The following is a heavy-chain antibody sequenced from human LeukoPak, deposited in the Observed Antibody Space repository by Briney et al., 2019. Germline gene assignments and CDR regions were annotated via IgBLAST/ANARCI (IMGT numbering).Heavy chain of an antibody. D-gene: IGHD3-10*01. CDR2: ISGSGDNT. J-gene: IGHJ4*02. CDR3: ARVTYGSGTYGAFDY. V-gene: IGHV3-23*01. CDR1: GFTFSSHG. Sequence: GGSLRLSCAASGFTFSSHGMSWVRQAPGKGLEWVSTISGSGDNTCYADSVKGRFTISRDNSKNTPYLQMNSLRAEDTAVYYCARVTYGSGTYGAFDYWGQGTLVTVSS.